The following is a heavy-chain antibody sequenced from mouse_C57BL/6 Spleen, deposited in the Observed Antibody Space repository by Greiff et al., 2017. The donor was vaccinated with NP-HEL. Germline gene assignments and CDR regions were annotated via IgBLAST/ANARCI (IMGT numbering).Heavy chain of an antibody. CDR1: GYTFTSYG. Sequence: VQLQESGAELARPGASVKLSCKASGYTFTSYGISWVKQRTGQGLEWIGAIYPRSGNTYYNEKFKGKATLTADKSSSTAYMELRSLTSEDSAVYFCARRARDYGLMDYWGQGTSVTVSS. CDR2: IYPRSGNT. D-gene: IGHD2-4*01. CDR3: ARRARDYGLMDY. J-gene: IGHJ4*01. V-gene: IGHV1-81*01.